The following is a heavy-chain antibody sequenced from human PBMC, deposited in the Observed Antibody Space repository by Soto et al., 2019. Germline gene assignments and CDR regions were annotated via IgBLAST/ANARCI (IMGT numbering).Heavy chain of an antibody. Sequence: QVQLQESGPGLVKPSGTLSLTCAVSGGSISSSNWWSWVRQPPGKGLEWIGEIYHSGSTNYNPSPKSRVTKSVDKSKTQFSLKLSSVTAADTAVYYCARDYMVRGVMRWFDPWGQGTLVTVSS. CDR1: GGSISSSNW. D-gene: IGHD3-10*01. J-gene: IGHJ5*02. CDR2: IYHSGST. CDR3: ARDYMVRGVMRWFDP. V-gene: IGHV4-4*02.